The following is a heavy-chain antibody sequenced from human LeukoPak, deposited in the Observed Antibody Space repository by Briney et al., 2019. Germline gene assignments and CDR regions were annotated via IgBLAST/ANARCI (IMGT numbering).Heavy chain of an antibody. V-gene: IGHV5-10-1*01. CDR3: ARHVRYYYGSGSYYSP. J-gene: IGHJ5*02. D-gene: IGHD3-10*01. CDR1: GYSFTSYW. Sequence: GESLRISCKGSGYSFTSYWISWMRQMPGKGLEWMGRIDPSDSYTNYSPSFQGHVTISADKSISTAYLQWSSLKASDTAMYYCARHVRYYYGSGSYYSPWGQGTLVTVSS. CDR2: IDPSDSYT.